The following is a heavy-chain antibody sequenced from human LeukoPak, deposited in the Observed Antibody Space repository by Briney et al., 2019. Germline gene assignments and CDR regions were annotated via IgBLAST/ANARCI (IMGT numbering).Heavy chain of an antibody. D-gene: IGHD5-18*01. V-gene: IGHV4-30-4*01. Sequence: SETLSLTCTVSGGSISSGDYYWSWIRQPPGKGLEWIGYIYYSGSTYYNPSLKSRVTISVDTSKNQFSLKLSSVTAADTAVYYCARQGGYSYGYFGYWGQGTLVTVSS. CDR2: IYYSGST. CDR3: ARQGGYSYGYFGY. J-gene: IGHJ4*02. CDR1: GGSISSGDYY.